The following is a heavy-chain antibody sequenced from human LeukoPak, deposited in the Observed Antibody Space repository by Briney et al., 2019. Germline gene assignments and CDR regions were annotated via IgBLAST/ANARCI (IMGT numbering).Heavy chain of an antibody. CDR2: IRYDGSNK. Sequence: GGSLRLSCAASGFTFSSYGMHWVRQAPGKGLEWVAFIRYDGSNKYYADSVKGRFTISRDNSKNTLYLQMNSLRAEDTAVYYCAKADGIYCSSTSCSDFDYWGQGTLVTVSS. CDR1: GFTFSSYG. V-gene: IGHV3-30*02. D-gene: IGHD2-2*01. CDR3: AKADGIYCSSTSCSDFDY. J-gene: IGHJ4*02.